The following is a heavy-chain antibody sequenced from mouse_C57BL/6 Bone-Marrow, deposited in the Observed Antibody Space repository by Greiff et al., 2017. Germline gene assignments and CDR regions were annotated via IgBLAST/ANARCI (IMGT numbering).Heavy chain of an antibody. D-gene: IGHD1-1*01. Sequence: QVQLQQSGPGLVKPSQSLSITCTVSGFSLTSYGVHWVRQSPGKGLEWLGVIWRGGSTDYNAAFMSRLSITKDKSTSQVFFKMNSLQADDTDIYYCAIPYYGSSPWYFGVWGTGTTVTVSS. J-gene: IGHJ1*03. CDR3: AIPYYGSSPWYFGV. CDR2: IWRGGST. V-gene: IGHV2-5*01. CDR1: GFSLTSYG.